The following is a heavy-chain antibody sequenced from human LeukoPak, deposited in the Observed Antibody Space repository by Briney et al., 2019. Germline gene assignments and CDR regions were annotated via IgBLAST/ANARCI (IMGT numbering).Heavy chain of an antibody. D-gene: IGHD4-17*01. V-gene: IGHV1-69*06. J-gene: IGHJ4*02. Sequence: PVRVFCTAFRGTFSSYAISWVRQAPGHGLEWRGGGITIFVTANYAQKCQGRVTITADKSTSTAYMELSSLRSEDTSVYSCARALPDFGEFDYWGQGTLVTVSS. CDR3: ARALPDFGEFDY. CDR2: GITIFVTA. CDR1: RGTFSSYA.